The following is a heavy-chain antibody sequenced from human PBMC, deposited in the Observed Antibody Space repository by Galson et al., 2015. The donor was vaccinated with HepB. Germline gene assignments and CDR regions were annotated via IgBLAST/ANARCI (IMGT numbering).Heavy chain of an antibody. V-gene: IGHV3-23*01. D-gene: IGHD2-2*01. CDR3: ANGGKYCSSTSCRNYYYYMDV. CDR1: GFTFSSYA. J-gene: IGHJ6*03. CDR2: TSDSGGST. Sequence: SLRLSCAASGFTFSSYAMSWVRQAPGKGLEWVSATSDSGGSTYYADSVKGRFTISRDNSKNTLYLQMNSLRAEDTAVYYCANGGKYCSSTSCRNYYYYMDVWGKGTTVTVSS.